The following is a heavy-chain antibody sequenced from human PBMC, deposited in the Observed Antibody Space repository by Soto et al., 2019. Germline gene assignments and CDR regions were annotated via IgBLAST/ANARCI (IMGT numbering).Heavy chain of an antibody. CDR1: GFTFSSYW. V-gene: IGHV3-74*01. CDR2: VNYDGSTT. CDR3: ARDSGYSYGDVYFDY. D-gene: IGHD3-22*01. J-gene: IGHJ4*02. Sequence: EVQLVQTGGGLVQPGGSLRLSCAASGFTFSSYWMFWVRQAPGKGLVWVSRVNYDGSTTTYADSVKGRFTISRDNAKNTLDLQMNSLRAEDTAVYYCARDSGYSYGDVYFDYWGQGSLVTVSS.